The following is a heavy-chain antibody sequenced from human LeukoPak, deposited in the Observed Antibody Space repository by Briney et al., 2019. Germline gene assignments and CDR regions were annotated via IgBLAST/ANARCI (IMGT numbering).Heavy chain of an antibody. Sequence: PSETLSLTCTVSGGSISSSSYYWGWIRQPPGKGLEWIGEIYHSGSTNYNPSLKSRVTISVDTSKNQFSLKLSSVTAADTAVYYCARLHDYGGIPIDYWGQGTLVTVSS. D-gene: IGHD4-23*01. CDR2: IYHSGST. J-gene: IGHJ4*02. V-gene: IGHV4-39*07. CDR3: ARLHDYGGIPIDY. CDR1: GGSISSSSYY.